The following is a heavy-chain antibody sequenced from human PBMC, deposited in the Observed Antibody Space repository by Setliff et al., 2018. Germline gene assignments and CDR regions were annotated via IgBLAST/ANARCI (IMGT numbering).Heavy chain of an antibody. V-gene: IGHV1-69*10. CDR3: AREGPFIAAAGTAWFDP. Sequence: ASVKVSCKASGDPFNAYGVSWVRQAPGQGLEWMGAIIPVLGVTDYAQKFQGRVTITADESTSTAYMELSSLRSEDTAVYYCAREGPFIAAAGTAWFDPWGQGTLVTVSS. CDR1: GDPFNAYG. J-gene: IGHJ5*02. CDR2: IIPVLGVT. D-gene: IGHD6-13*01.